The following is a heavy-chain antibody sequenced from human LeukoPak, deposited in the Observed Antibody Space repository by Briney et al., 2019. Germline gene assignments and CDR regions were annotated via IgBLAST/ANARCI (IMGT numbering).Heavy chain of an antibody. V-gene: IGHV3-74*01. CDR1: GFTFSSYW. Sequence: GGSLRLSCAASGFTFSSYWMHWVRQAPGKGRVWVSRIISDGSSTSYADTVKGRFTISRDNAKNTLFLQMNGLRAEDTALYYCAREDVDITVATSGAFDIWSQGTMVTVSS. CDR3: AREDVDITVATSGAFDI. J-gene: IGHJ3*02. D-gene: IGHD6-19*01. CDR2: IISDGSST.